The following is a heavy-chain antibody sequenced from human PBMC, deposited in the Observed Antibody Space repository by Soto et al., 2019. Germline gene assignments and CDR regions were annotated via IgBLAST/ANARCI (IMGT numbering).Heavy chain of an antibody. V-gene: IGHV1-69*01. CDR2: IIPLFGTA. CDR1: GGTFSSYA. J-gene: IGHJ5*02. CDR3: ARGCPVLRFLEWLRFDP. D-gene: IGHD3-3*01. Sequence: QVQLVQSGAEVKKPGSSVKVSCKASGGTFSSYAISWVRQAPGQGLEWKGGIIPLFGTANYAQKFQGRVTITAEESTRTGYMELSSLRSEDTAVYYCARGCPVLRFLEWLRFDPGGQGTLVTFSS.